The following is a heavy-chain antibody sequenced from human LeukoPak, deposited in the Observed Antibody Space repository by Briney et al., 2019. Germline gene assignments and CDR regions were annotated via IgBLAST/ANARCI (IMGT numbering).Heavy chain of an antibody. Sequence: GGSLRLSCAASGFTFSSYAMSWVRQAPGKGLEWVSAISGSGGSTYYADSVKGRFTISRDNSKNTLYLQMNSLRAEDTAVYYCAKDKRLGYYGSGSYFDYWGQGTLVTVSS. D-gene: IGHD3-10*01. CDR3: AKDKRLGYYGSGSYFDY. J-gene: IGHJ4*02. CDR2: ISGSGGST. V-gene: IGHV3-23*01. CDR1: GFTFSSYA.